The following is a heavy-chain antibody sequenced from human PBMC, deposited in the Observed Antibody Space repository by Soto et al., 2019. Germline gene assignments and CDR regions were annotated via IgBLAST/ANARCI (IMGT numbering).Heavy chain of an antibody. CDR3: ARGGRGSGWTSYHYYYGMEV. CDR2: INHRTRT. D-gene: IGHD6-19*01. Sequence: SETQSLTCALNGSPFYTSDWSCIRQPPRTGLEWIGEINHRTRTHYNPPIKTRATITADPSNAPTTRKLSSVTAADTAVYYCARGGRGSGWTSYHYYYGMEVWGQGITGT. V-gene: IGHV4-34*01. J-gene: IGHJ6*01. CDR1: GSPFYTSD.